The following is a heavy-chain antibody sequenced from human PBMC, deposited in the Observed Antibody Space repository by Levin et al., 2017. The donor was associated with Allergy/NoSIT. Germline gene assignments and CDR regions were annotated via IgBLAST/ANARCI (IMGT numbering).Heavy chain of an antibody. J-gene: IGHJ3*02. D-gene: IGHD3-10*01. CDR2: ITVSGGST. Sequence: GGSLRLSCAASGFTFSSYAMSWVRQAPGKGLEWVSSITVSGGSTYYADSVKGRFTISRDNSKNTLYLQMNSLRAEDTAIYYCAKDLTYYSNHDAFHIWGQGTMVTVSS. V-gene: IGHV3-23*01. CDR3: AKDLTYYSNHDAFHI. CDR1: GFTFSSYA.